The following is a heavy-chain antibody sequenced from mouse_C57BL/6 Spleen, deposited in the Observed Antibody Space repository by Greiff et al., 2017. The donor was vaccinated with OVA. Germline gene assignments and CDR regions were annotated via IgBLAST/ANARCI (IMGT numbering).Heavy chain of an antibody. CDR2: IDPSDSYT. CDR3: ARSTVVATTGTDYFDY. J-gene: IGHJ2*01. V-gene: IGHV1-59*01. D-gene: IGHD1-1*01. Sequence: QVQLQQPGAEPVRPGTSVKLSCKASGYTFTSYWMHWVTQRPGQGLEWIGVIDPSDSYTNYNQKFKGKATLTVDTSSSTAYMQRSSLTSEDSAGYYGARSTVVATTGTDYFDYWGQGTTLTVSS. CDR1: GYTFTSYW.